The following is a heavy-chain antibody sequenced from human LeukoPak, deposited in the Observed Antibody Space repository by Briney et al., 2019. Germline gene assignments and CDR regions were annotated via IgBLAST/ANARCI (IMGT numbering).Heavy chain of an antibody. Sequence: PGGSLRLSCAESGFTFSRYAMSWDRPAPGGGLWWVSEISGSGGSTYYAHTVKGRVTISRDNSQNTHYMQKKNLRAPDTAVYYCAKVVTYYYYSSGYPDYWGQGTLVTVSS. CDR1: GFTFSRYA. D-gene: IGHD3-22*01. CDR2: ISGSGGST. V-gene: IGHV3-23*01. J-gene: IGHJ4*02. CDR3: AKVVTYYYYSSGYPDY.